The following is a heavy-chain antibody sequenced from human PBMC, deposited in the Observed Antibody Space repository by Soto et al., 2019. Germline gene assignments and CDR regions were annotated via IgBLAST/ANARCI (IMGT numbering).Heavy chain of an antibody. CDR3: AKDSGGGVGLFDY. V-gene: IGHV3-9*01. D-gene: IGHD3-16*01. CDR2: ISWNSGSI. Sequence: EVQLVDSGGGLVQPGRSLRLSCAASGYTFGDHAMHWVRQAPGKGLEWVSGISWNSGSIGYADSVKGRFTISRDNAKNSLYLQMNGLRAEDRALYYCAKDSGGGVGLFDYWGQGTLVTVSS. J-gene: IGHJ4*02. CDR1: GYTFGDHA.